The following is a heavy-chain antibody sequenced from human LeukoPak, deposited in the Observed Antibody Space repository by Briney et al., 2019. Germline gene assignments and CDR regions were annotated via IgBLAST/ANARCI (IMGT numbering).Heavy chain of an antibody. J-gene: IGHJ4*02. CDR2: VYHSGST. D-gene: IGHD5-24*01. V-gene: IGHV4-38-2*02. CDR3: ARREGYNFDY. CDR1: NYSISSGYY. Sequence: PSETLSLTCTVSNYSISSGYYWGWIRQPPGKGLEWIASVYHSGSTSYNPSLKSRLTISVHKSKNQFSLKLSSVTAADTAVYYCARREGYNFDYWGQGTLVTVSS.